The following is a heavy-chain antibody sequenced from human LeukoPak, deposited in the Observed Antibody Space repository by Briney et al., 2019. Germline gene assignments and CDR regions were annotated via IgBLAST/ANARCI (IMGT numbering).Heavy chain of an antibody. D-gene: IGHD3-10*01. CDR2: ISSSGSSI. V-gene: IGHV3-48*03. Sequence: GGSLRLPCAASGFTFSSYEMNWVRQAPGKGLEWVSYISSSGSSIYYADSVKGRFTISRDNAKNSLHLQMNSLRAEDTAVYYCARVPWFGLDYWGQGTLVTVSS. J-gene: IGHJ4*02. CDR1: GFTFSSYE. CDR3: ARVPWFGLDY.